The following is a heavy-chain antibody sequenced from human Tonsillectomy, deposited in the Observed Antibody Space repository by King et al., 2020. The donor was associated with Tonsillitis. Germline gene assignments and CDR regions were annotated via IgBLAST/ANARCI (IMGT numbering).Heavy chain of an antibody. CDR3: ARDRDGYIFDY. CDR2: ISFDGSYK. Sequence: VQLVQSGGGVVQPGRSLRLSCAASGFSFSSYDIYWVRQAPGKGLEWVAVISFDGSYKYYADSVTGRFTISRDNSKNTLYLQMNSLRAEDTAVYYCARDRDGYIFDYWGQGTLVTVSS. D-gene: IGHD5-24*01. CDR1: GFSFSSYD. J-gene: IGHJ4*02. V-gene: IGHV3-33*05.